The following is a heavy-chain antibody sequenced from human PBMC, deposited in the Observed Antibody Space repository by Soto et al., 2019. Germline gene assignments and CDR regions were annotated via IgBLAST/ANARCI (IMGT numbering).Heavy chain of an antibody. V-gene: IGHV3-30-3*01. J-gene: IGHJ5*02. CDR3: AREAKYSSGWYDN. Sequence: QVQLVESGGGVVQPGRSLRLSCAASGFTFSSYAMHWVRQAPGKGLEWVAVISYDGSNKYYADSVKGRFTISRDNSKNKLYLQMNSLRAEDTAVYYCAREAKYSSGWYDNWGQGTLVTVSS. CDR2: ISYDGSNK. D-gene: IGHD6-19*01. CDR1: GFTFSSYA.